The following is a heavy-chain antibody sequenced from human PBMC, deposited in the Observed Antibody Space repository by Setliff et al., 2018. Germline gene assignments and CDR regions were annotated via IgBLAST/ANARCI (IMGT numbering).Heavy chain of an antibody. CDR3: ARDRTAYSYGLDV. CDR1: GGSISRSSYY. Sequence: SETLSLTCTVSGGSISRSSYYWGWVRQSPGKGLEWIEEINHRGSTNYNPSLKSRVTISVDTSTNQFSLKLRSVTAADTAVYYCARDRTAYSYGLDVWGQGTTVTVSS. V-gene: IGHV4-39*07. D-gene: IGHD5-18*01. CDR2: INHRGST. J-gene: IGHJ6*02.